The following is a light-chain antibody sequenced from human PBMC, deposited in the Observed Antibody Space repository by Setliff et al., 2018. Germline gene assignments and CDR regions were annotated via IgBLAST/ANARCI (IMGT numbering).Light chain of an antibody. V-gene: IGLV2-14*01. CDR3: SSYTSSDTWV. Sequence: QSVLTQPASVSGSPGQPITISCTGTSIDIDGYNYVSWYQQHPGKVPKLMIYEVTNRPSGVSYRFSGSKSGNTASLTISGLQAEDEADYYCSSYTSSDTWVFGGGTKVTVL. J-gene: IGLJ3*02. CDR2: EVT. CDR1: SIDIDGYNY.